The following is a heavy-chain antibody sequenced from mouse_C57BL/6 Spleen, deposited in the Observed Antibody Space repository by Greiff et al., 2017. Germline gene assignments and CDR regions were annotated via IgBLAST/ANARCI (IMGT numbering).Heavy chain of an antibody. CDR2: ISSGGSYT. V-gene: IGHV5-6*01. Sequence: EVKVIESGGDLVKPGGSLKLSCAASGFTFSSYGMSWVRQTPDKRLEWVATISSGGSYTYYPDSVKGRFTISRDNAKNTLYLQMSSLKSEDTAMYYCARLDSSGSFAYWGQGTLVTVSA. D-gene: IGHD3-2*02. CDR1: GFTFSSYG. J-gene: IGHJ3*01. CDR3: ARLDSSGSFAY.